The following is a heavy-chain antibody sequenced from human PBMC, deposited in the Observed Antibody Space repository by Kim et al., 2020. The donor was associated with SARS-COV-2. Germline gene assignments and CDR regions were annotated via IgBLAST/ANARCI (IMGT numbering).Heavy chain of an antibody. D-gene: IGHD2-8*01. CDR1: GFTFSSYG. V-gene: IGHV3-33*01. Sequence: GGSLRLSCAASGFTFSSYGMHWVRQAPGKGLEWVAVIWYDGSNKYYADSVKGRFTISRDNSKNTLYLQMNSLRAEDTAVYYCARDRLYLSMDVWGQGTTVTVSS. J-gene: IGHJ6*02. CDR2: IWYDGSNK. CDR3: ARDRLYLSMDV.